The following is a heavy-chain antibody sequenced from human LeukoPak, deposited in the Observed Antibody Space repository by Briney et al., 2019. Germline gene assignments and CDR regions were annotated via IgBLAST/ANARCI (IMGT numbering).Heavy chain of an antibody. CDR1: GGSFSGYY. CDR2: INHSGST. D-gene: IGHD2-2*01. V-gene: IGHV4-34*01. J-gene: IGHJ4*01. Sequence: SETLSLTXAVYGGSFSGYYWSWIRQTPGKGLEWIGEINHSGSTNYKPSLKSRVTISVDTSKSQLSLKLSSVTAADTAVYYCARVYCSSTSCHYYFDYWGQGTLVTVSS. CDR3: ARVYCSSTSCHYYFDY.